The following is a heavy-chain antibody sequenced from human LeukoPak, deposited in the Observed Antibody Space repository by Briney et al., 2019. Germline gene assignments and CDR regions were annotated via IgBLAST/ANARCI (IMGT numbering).Heavy chain of an antibody. CDR3: VRGSRGYSYGYPADY. CDR1: GGSFSGYY. D-gene: IGHD5-18*01. CDR2: INHSGST. Sequence: SETLSLTCAVYGGSFSGYYWSWIRQPPGKGLEWIGEINHSGSTNYNPSLKSRVTISVDTSKNQFSLKLRSVTAADTAVYYCVRGSRGYSYGYPADYWGQGTLVTVSS. J-gene: IGHJ4*02. V-gene: IGHV4-34*01.